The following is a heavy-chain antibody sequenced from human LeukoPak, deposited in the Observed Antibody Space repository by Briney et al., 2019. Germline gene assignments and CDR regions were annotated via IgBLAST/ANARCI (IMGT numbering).Heavy chain of an antibody. CDR3: ARPPSVSDFDY. Sequence: GGSLRLSCAASGFTFSSYWMSWVRQAPGKGLEWVANIKQDGSGKYYVDSVKGRFTISRDNAKNSLYLQMNSLRAEDTAVYYCARPPSVSDFDYWGQGTLVTVSS. D-gene: IGHD6-25*01. CDR2: IKQDGSGK. J-gene: IGHJ4*02. V-gene: IGHV3-7*01. CDR1: GFTFSSYW.